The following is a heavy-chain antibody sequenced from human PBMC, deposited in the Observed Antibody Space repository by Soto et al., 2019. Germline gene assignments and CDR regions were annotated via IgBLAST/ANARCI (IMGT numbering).Heavy chain of an antibody. CDR1: GFTFSSYA. J-gene: IGHJ4*02. V-gene: IGHV3-23*01. D-gene: IGHD1-26*01. CDR3: AKPRGKGSYANLFDY. Sequence: GGSLRLSCAASGFTFSSYAMSWVRQAPGKGLEWVSAISGSGGSTYYADSVKGRFTISRDNSKNTLYLQMNSLRAEDTAVYYCAKPRGKGSYANLFDYWGQGTLVTVSS. CDR2: ISGSGGST.